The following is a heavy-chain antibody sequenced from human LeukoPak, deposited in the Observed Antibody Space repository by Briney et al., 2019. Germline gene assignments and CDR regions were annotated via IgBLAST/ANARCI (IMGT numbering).Heavy chain of an antibody. V-gene: IGHV4-4*09. CDR3: ARRGYHNWFDP. J-gene: IGHJ5*02. CDR2: IYTSGST. D-gene: IGHD3-10*01. Sequence: PSETLSLTCTVSGGSISSYYWSWIRQPPGKELEWIGYIYTSGSTNYNPSLKRRVTISVDTSKNQFSLKLRSVTAADTAVYYCARRGYHNWFDPWGQGTLVTVSS. CDR1: GGSISSYY.